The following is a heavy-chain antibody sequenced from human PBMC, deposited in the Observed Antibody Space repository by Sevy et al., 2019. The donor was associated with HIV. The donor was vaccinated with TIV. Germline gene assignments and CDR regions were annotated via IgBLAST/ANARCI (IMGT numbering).Heavy chain of an antibody. J-gene: IGHJ3*02. CDR1: GFTFSSYW. CDR3: ARWRAVAGSPHAFDI. Sequence: GGSLRLSCAASGFTFSSYWMHWVRQAPGKGLMWVSRINGDGSSTRYADSVKGRFTISRDNAKNTLYLHMNSLRAEDTAAYYCARWRAVAGSPHAFDIWGQGTMVTVSS. V-gene: IGHV3-74*01. D-gene: IGHD6-19*01. CDR2: INGDGSST.